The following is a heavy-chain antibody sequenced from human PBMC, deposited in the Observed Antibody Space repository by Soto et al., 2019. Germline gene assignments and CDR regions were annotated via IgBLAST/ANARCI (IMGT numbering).Heavy chain of an antibody. Sequence: LRLSCLVSGFTVDTSTMTWVRQGPGKGLEWVSLIYKRGSSYYADSVKGRFTISRDTSKNIVYLQLDSLRVEDTAIYYCARLQMMNHSNYALAVWGQGTTVTVSS. V-gene: IGHV3-53*01. D-gene: IGHD3-16*01. CDR3: ARLQMMNHSNYALAV. CDR2: IYKRGSS. J-gene: IGHJ6*02. CDR1: GFTVDTST.